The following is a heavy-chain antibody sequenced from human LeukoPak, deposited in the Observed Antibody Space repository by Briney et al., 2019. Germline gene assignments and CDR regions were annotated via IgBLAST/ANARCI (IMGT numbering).Heavy chain of an antibody. J-gene: IGHJ4*02. CDR3: AKDFYPIYSYATLNDY. CDR2: ISGSGSST. Sequence: GGSLRLSCAASGFAFSSYAMSWVRQAPGKGLEWVSAISGSGSSTYYADSVKGRFTISRDNSKNTLYLQMNSLRAEDTAVYYCAKDFYPIYSYATLNDYWGQGTLVTVSS. CDR1: GFAFSSYA. D-gene: IGHD5-18*01. V-gene: IGHV3-23*01.